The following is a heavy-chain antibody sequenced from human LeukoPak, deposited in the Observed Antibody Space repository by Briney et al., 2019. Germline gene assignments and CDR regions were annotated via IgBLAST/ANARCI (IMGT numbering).Heavy chain of an antibody. J-gene: IGHJ3*02. Sequence: PGGSLRLSCAASGFTFSNYWMSWVRQAPGKGLEWVSFISSSTSYISYADSVKGRFTISRDNAKSSLWLQMNSLRAEDTAVYYCARATNGRFDIWGQGTMVTVSS. D-gene: IGHD2-8*01. CDR1: GFTFSNYW. CDR2: ISSSTSYI. V-gene: IGHV3-21*01. CDR3: ARATNGRFDI.